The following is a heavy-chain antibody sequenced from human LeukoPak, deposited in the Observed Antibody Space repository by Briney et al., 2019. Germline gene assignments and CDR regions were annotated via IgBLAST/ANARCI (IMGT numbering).Heavy chain of an antibody. CDR1: TCNEY. CDR2: ISYSGGT. J-gene: IGHJ4*02. CDR3: ARSRGWLQSHPLGY. D-gene: IGHD5-24*01. V-gene: IGHV4-59*12. Sequence: TCNEYWTWVRQSPGKGLESIGHISYSGGTYYNPSFTSRVTISLDTSKNQFSLKLSSVTAADTAVYYCARSRGWLQSHPLGYWGQGTLVTVSS.